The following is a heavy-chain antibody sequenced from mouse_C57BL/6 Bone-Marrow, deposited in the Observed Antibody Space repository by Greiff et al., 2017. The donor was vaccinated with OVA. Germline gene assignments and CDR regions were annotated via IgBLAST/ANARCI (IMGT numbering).Heavy chain of an antibody. D-gene: IGHD2-3*01. CDR2: IYPGSGNT. V-gene: IGHV1-76*01. CDR3: ARSPHYDGYVFDY. CDR1: GYTFTDYY. Sequence: VQLQQSGAELVRPGASVKLSCKASGYTFTDYYINWVKQRPGQGLEWIARIYPGSGNTYYNEKFKGKATLTAEKSSSTAYMQLSSLTSEDSAVYFCARSPHYDGYVFDYWGQGTTLTVSS. J-gene: IGHJ2*01.